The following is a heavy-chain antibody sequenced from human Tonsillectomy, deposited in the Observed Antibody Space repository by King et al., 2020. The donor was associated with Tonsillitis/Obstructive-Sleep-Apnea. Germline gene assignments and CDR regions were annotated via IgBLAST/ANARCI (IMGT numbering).Heavy chain of an antibody. V-gene: IGHV3-30*18. Sequence: VQLVESGGGVVQPGRSLRLSCAASGFTFSSYGMHWVRQAPGKGLEWVAVIPYDGSNKYYADFVKGRFTISRDNSKNTLYLQMNSLRAEDTAVYYCAKDSGGSYYSGADYWGQGTLVTVSS. CDR3: AKDSGGSYYSGADY. J-gene: IGHJ4*02. CDR1: GFTFSSYG. CDR2: IPYDGSNK. D-gene: IGHD1-26*01.